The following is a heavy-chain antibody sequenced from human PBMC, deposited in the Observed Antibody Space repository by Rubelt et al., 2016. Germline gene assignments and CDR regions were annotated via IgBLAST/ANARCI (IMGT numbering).Heavy chain of an antibody. CDR2: ISYDGNNK. D-gene: IGHD5-24*01. CDR1: GFTFSSYG. J-gene: IGHJ4*02. Sequence: AGRSLRLSCAASGFTFSSYGMHWVRQAPGKGLEWVAVISYDGNNKYYADSVKGRFTISRDNSKNTLYLQMNSLRGEDTAVYYCARDESAMATAYLDYWGQGTLVTVSS. CDR3: ARDESAMATAYLDY. V-gene: IGHV3-30*03.